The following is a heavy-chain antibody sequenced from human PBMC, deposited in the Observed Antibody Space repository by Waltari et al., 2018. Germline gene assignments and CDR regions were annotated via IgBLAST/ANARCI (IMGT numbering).Heavy chain of an antibody. CDR2: IIPIFGTA. J-gene: IGHJ5*02. Sequence: QVQLVQSGAEVTKPGSSVKVSCKASGGPFSRHAISWVQQAPGQGLEWMGGIIPIFGTANYAQKFQGRVTITADESTSTAYMELSSLRSEDTAVYYCARERAGDYVLGWFDPWGQGTLVTVSS. V-gene: IGHV1-69*13. D-gene: IGHD4-17*01. CDR1: GGPFSRHA. CDR3: ARERAGDYVLGWFDP.